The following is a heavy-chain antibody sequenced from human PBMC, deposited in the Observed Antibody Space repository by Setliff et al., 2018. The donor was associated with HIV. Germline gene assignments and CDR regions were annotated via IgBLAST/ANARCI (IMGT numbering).Heavy chain of an antibody. D-gene: IGHD1-20*01. Sequence: GGSLRLSCAASGFTFTDYAMTWVRQAPGKGLEWVSGISGGGDDTSDADSVKGRFTISRDKSKNTLSLQMNSLRAADTAVYYCVKDRTYMAFDIWGQGTMVTVSS. J-gene: IGHJ3*02. CDR3: VKDRTYMAFDI. CDR1: GFTFTDYA. V-gene: IGHV3-23*01. CDR2: ISGGGDDT.